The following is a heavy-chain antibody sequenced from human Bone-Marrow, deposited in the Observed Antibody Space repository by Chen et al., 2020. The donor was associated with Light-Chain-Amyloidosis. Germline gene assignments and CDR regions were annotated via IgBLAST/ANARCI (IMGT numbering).Heavy chain of an antibody. Sequence: QVQLQESGPRLVKPSQTLSLTCTVSGASISSGPYYWSWIRQPAGEGLEWIGRIATTGSTSYTPPLKSRVTISGDTSNTHFSLELYTVTAAGTAFYCCARDRDDRETLHSWGQGTRVTVSS. D-gene: IGHD3-10*02. CDR1: GASISSGPYY. CDR3: ARDRDDRETLHS. V-gene: IGHV4-61*02. J-gene: IGHJ3*02. CDR2: IATTGST.